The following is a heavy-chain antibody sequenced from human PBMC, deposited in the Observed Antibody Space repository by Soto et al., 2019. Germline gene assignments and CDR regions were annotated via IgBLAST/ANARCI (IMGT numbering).Heavy chain of an antibody. Sequence: SETLSLTCTVSGGSISSGGYYWSWIRQHPGKGLEWIGYIYYSGSTYYNPSLKSRVTISVDTSKNQFSLKLSSVTAADTAVYYCARGPSRDTTYDFGYWFDPWGQGTLVTVSS. CDR2: IYYSGST. D-gene: IGHD3-3*01. CDR1: GGSISSGGYY. J-gene: IGHJ5*02. V-gene: IGHV4-31*03. CDR3: ARGPSRDTTYDFGYWFDP.